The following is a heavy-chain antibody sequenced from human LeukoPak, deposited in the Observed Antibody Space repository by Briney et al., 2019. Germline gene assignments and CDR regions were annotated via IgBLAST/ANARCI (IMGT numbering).Heavy chain of an antibody. CDR2: INPNSGGT. CDR3: ARGSLMSSGWLQY. V-gene: IGHV1-2*04. D-gene: IGHD6-19*01. J-gene: IGHJ4*02. Sequence: GASVKVSCKASGYTFTGYYMHWVRQAPGQGLEWMGWINPNSGGTSYAQKFQGWVTMTRDTSISTAYMELSKLRSDDTAVYYCARGSLMSSGWLQYWGQGTLVTVSS. CDR1: GYTFTGYY.